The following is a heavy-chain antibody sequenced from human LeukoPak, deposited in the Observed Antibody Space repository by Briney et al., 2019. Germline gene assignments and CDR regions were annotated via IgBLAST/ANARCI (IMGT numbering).Heavy chain of an antibody. J-gene: IGHJ4*02. CDR3: ARGRSVARLFDY. CDR2: IYPGDSDT. Sequence: GESLKISCKGSGYTFTNYWIGWVRQMPGEGLEWMWIIYPGDSDTRYSPSFQGQVTISADQSIRTAYLQWSSQKASDTAMYYCARGRSVARLFDYWGQGTLVSVSS. CDR1: GYTFTNYW. D-gene: IGHD5-12*01. V-gene: IGHV5-51*01.